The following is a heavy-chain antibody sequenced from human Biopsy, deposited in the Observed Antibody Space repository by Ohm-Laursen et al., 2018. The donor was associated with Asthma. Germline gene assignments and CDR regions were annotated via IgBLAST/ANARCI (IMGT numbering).Heavy chain of an antibody. CDR2: IKKDGSEK. J-gene: IGHJ4*02. Sequence: SLRLSCAAPGFSFSEFVMHWVRQAPGKGLEWVANIKKDGSEKYYVDSVKGRFTISRDNAKSTLYLQMNRLRTDDTAVYYCAKRRGYSDLTDFDHWGQGTLVTVSS. D-gene: IGHD3-3*01. CDR1: GFSFSEFV. CDR3: AKRRGYSDLTDFDH. V-gene: IGHV3-7*01.